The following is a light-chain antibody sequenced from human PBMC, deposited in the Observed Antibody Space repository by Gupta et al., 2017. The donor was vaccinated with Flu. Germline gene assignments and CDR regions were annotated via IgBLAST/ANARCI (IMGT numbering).Light chain of an antibody. CDR1: RSVTRNF. CDR2: AAS. Sequence: PGDRAILSCRARRSVTRNFVAWFQHKPGQAPRVLIYAASLRATGIRDRFGGSGSGTYFILTITRLGPGTFAGYYCQQYGMSTSTFRQRSK. J-gene: IGKJ1*01. V-gene: IGKV3-20*01. CDR3: QQYGMSTST.